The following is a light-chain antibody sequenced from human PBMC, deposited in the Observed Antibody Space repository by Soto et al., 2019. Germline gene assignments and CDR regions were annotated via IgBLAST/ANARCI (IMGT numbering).Light chain of an antibody. J-gene: IGKJ5*01. CDR3: LQHNSYPIT. V-gene: IGKV1-17*01. CDR2: DAS. Sequence: DIQMTQSPSSLSASVGDRVAITCRASQGIRKDLGWYQQKPGRAPKRLIYDASSLQSGVPSRFSGSGSGTEFTLTISSLQPEDFATYYCLQHNSYPITFGQGTRLEIK. CDR1: QGIRKD.